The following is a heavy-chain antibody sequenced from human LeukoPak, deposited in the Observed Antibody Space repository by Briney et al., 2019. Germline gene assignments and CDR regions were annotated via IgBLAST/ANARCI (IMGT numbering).Heavy chain of an antibody. CDR3: ARGDSVPLGGGNLLRVLYFRD. D-gene: IGHD4-23*01. CDR1: GYTFTSYG. Sequence: ASVKVSCKASGYTFTSYGISWVRQAPGQGLEWMGWISAYNGNTNYAQKLQGRVTMTTDTSTSTAYMELRSLRSDDTAVYYCARGDSVPLGGGNLLRVLYFRDWGQGTLVAVSS. J-gene: IGHJ1*01. V-gene: IGHV1-18*01. CDR2: ISAYNGNT.